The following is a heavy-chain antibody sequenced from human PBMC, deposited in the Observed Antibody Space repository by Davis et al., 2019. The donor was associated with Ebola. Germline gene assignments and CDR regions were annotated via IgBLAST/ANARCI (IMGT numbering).Heavy chain of an antibody. D-gene: IGHD3-16*01. CDR3: ARRGSWGCFDY. CDR1: GDSVSINSVT. J-gene: IGHJ4*02. Sequence: HSQTLSLTCAISGDSVSINSVTWNWIRQSPSRGLEWLGRTYYRSKWYNDYAVSVKSRITINPDTSKNQVSLQLNSVTPEDTAVYYCARRGSWGCFDYWGQGMLVTVSS. V-gene: IGHV6-1*01. CDR2: TYYRSKWYN.